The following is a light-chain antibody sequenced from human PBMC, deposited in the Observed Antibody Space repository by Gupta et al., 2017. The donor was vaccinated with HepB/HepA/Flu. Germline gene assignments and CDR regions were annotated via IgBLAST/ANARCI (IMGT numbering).Light chain of an antibody. Sequence: QSVSTQPPSVSAAPGQKVTISCSGSSTNIGSYYVSWYQQLPGAAPNLLIYENKNRPSGIPDRFSGSKSGTSATLGVTDLQTGDEADYYCGTWDSTRSAHVFGTGTKVTVL. J-gene: IGLJ1*01. CDR3: GTWDSTRSAHV. CDR1: STNIGSYY. CDR2: ENK. V-gene: IGLV1-51*02.